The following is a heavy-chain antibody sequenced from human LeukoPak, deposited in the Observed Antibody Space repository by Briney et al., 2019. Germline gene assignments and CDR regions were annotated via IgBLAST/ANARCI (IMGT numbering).Heavy chain of an antibody. CDR2: IYYSGST. V-gene: IGHV4-59*01. Sequence: PSETLSLTCTVSGGSISSYYWSWIRQPPGKGLEWIGYIYYSGSTNYNPSLKRRVTISVDTSKNQLSLKLSSVTAADTAVYYCARSFPSLRFLEWLPDAFDIWGQGTMVTVSS. D-gene: IGHD3-3*01. CDR1: GGSISSYY. CDR3: ARSFPSLRFLEWLPDAFDI. J-gene: IGHJ3*02.